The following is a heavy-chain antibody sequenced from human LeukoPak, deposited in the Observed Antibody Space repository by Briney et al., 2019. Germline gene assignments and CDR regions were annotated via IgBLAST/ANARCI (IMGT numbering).Heavy chain of an antibody. CDR3: ARELMVRGVTDY. J-gene: IGHJ4*02. V-gene: IGHV3-48*01. CDR2: ISSSSSSM. CDR1: GFIFSKYS. Sequence: GGSLRLSCAASGFIFSKYSMNWVRQAPGKGLEWVSYISSSSSSMYYADSVKGRFTISRDNARNSLFLQLDSLRVEDTAVYYCARELMVRGVTDYWGQGTLVTVSS. D-gene: IGHD3-10*01.